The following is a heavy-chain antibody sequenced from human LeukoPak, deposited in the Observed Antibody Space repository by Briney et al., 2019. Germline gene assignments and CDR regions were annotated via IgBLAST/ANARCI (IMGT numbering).Heavy chain of an antibody. CDR2: MNPNSGNT. D-gene: IGHD3-22*01. Sequence: ASVKVSCKASGYTFTSYDINWVRQATGQELEWMGWMNPNSGNTGYAQKFQGRVTMTRNTSISTAYMELSSLRSEDTAVYYCARDLITYDSSGYSQSYWGQGTLVTVSS. CDR1: GYTFTSYD. J-gene: IGHJ4*02. V-gene: IGHV1-8*01. CDR3: ARDLITYDSSGYSQSY.